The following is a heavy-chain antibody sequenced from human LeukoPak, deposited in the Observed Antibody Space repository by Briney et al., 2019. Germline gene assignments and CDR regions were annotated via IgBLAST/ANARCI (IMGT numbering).Heavy chain of an antibody. V-gene: IGHV1-2*02. CDR2: INPNSGDT. CDR1: GYTFTGYY. J-gene: IGHJ4*02. CDR3: ARFTRADYYDQDGSFDY. D-gene: IGHD3-22*01. Sequence: ASMKVSCKASGYTFTGYYMHWVRQAPGQGLEWMGWINPNSGDTDYAQKFQGRVTMTRDTSISTAYMELRGLRSDDTAVYYCARFTRADYYDQDGSFDYWGQGTLVTVSS.